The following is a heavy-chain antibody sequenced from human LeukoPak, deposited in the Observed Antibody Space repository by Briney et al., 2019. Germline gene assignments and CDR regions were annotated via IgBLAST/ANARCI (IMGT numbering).Heavy chain of an antibody. CDR2: IMPLFGTA. CDR3: ARDVHGDYGSGWFDP. V-gene: IGHV1-69*05. D-gene: IGHD4-17*01. Sequence: GASVNVSCKTSGGTFNNSAISWVRQAPGQGLEWLGGIMPLFGTAGYAQKFQGRVTITKDESTRTVYLELTSLTSHDTAVYYCARDVHGDYGSGWFDPWGQGTLVSVSS. J-gene: IGHJ5*02. CDR1: GGTFNNSA.